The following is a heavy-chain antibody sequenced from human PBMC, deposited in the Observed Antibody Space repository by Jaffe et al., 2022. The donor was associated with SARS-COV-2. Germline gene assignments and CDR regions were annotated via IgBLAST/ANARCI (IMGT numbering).Heavy chain of an antibody. CDR3: ARTRQPYYGVYAVDY. V-gene: IGHV3-30*04. CDR2: ISHDAFNK. CDR1: GFTFSSYS. Sequence: QVQLVESGGNVVQPGRSLRLSCAASGFTFSSYSMHWVRQAPGKGLEWVAVISHDAFNKFYADSVKGRFSISRDNSKNTLYLQMNSLRAEDTAVYFCARTRQPYYGVYAVDYWGQGTLVTVSS. J-gene: IGHJ4*02. D-gene: IGHD4-17*01.